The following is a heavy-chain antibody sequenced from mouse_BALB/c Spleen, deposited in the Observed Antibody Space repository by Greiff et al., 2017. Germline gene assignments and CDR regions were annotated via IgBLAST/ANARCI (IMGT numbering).Heavy chain of an antibody. Sequence: VQLQQSAAELARPGASVKMSCKASGYTFTSYTMHWVKQRPGQGLEWIGYINPSSGYTEYNQKFKDKTTLTADKSSSTAYMQLSSLTSEDSAVYYCAKRGYGNYAYYAMDYWGQGTSVTVSS. J-gene: IGHJ4*01. V-gene: IGHV1-4*02. D-gene: IGHD2-1*01. CDR3: AKRGYGNYAYYAMDY. CDR2: INPSSGYT. CDR1: GYTFTSYT.